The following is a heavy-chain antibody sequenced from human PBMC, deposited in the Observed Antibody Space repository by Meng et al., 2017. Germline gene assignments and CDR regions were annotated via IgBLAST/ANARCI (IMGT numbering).Heavy chain of an antibody. CDR3: AHRSSAWAFDS. D-gene: IGHD7-27*01. CDR1: AFSLSTVGVG. V-gene: IGHV2-5*02. J-gene: IGHJ4*02. Sequence: ITMQDAAPTLVKPTHTLTLPCTFYAFSLSTVGVGVGWIRQPPGKALQWLALIYWDDDPRYSPSLKSRLSITKDTSKNQVFLTMTNMDPVDTATYYCAHRSSAWAFDSWGQGTLVTVSS. CDR2: IYWDDDP.